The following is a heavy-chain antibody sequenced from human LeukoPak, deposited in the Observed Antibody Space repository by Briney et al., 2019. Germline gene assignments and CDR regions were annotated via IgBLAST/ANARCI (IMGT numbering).Heavy chain of an antibody. CDR3: ARDRRYCSGDSCYSGVDY. V-gene: IGHV3-53*01. CDR2: IYSGGSK. Sequence: PGGSLRLSCAASGLTVSSNYMTWVRQAPGKGLEWVSVIYSGGSKYYADSVKGRFSISRDNSKNTVYLQMNGLRAEDTAVYYCARDRRYCSGDSCYSGVDYWGQGTLVTVSS. J-gene: IGHJ4*02. D-gene: IGHD2-15*01. CDR1: GLTVSSNY.